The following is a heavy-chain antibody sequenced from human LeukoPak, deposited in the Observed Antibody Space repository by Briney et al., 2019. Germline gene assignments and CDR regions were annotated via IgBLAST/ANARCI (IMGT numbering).Heavy chain of an antibody. J-gene: IGHJ4*02. D-gene: IGHD2-2*01. V-gene: IGHV3-21*04. CDR1: EFSVGSNY. Sequence: PGGSLRLSCAASEFSVGSNYMTWVRQAPGKGLEWVSSITNSSSYIYYADSVKGRFTISRDNAKNSLYLQMNSLRAEDTAVYYCARDPGYCSSTSCHRGDYWGQGTLVTVSS. CDR3: ARDPGYCSSTSCHRGDY. CDR2: ITNSSSYI.